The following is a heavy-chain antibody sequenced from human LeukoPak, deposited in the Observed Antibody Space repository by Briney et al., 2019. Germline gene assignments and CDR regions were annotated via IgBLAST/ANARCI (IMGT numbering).Heavy chain of an antibody. D-gene: IGHD6-13*01. Sequence: SETLSLTCTVSGGSISSYYWSWIRQPPGKGRQWIGYIYYSGSTNYNPSLKSRVTISVDTSKNQFSLKLCSVTAADTAVYYCARGAVIAAADEYYYGMDVWGQGTTVTVS. CDR2: IYYSGST. J-gene: IGHJ6*02. CDR1: GGSISSYY. CDR3: ARGAVIAAADEYYYGMDV. V-gene: IGHV4-59*01.